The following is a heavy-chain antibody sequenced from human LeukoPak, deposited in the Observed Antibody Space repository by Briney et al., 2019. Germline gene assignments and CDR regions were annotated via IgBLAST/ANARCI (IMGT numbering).Heavy chain of an antibody. CDR1: GNYW. Sequence: GGSLRLSCAASGNYWMHWVRQAPGKGLVWVSHINSDGSSTSYADSVKGRFTISRDNAKNTLYLQMNSLGAEDTAVYYCARDLQGPQGGHWGQGTLVTVSS. J-gene: IGHJ4*02. CDR2: INSDGSST. V-gene: IGHV3-74*01. CDR3: ARDLQGPQGGH.